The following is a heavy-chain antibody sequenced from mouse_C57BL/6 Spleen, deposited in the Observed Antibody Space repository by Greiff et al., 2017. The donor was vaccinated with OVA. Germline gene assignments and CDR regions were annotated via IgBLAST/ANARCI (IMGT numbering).Heavy chain of an antibody. CDR1: GYSFTGYY. D-gene: IGHD1-1*01. CDR2: INPSTGGT. Sequence: VQLKESGPELVKPGASVQISCKASGYSFTGYYMNWVKQSPEQSLEWIGEINPSTGGTTYNQKFKAKATLTVDKSSSTAYMQLKSLTSEDSAVYYCARSDYGSSYRYIDVWGTGTTVTVSS. V-gene: IGHV1-42*01. J-gene: IGHJ1*03. CDR3: ARSDYGSSYRYIDV.